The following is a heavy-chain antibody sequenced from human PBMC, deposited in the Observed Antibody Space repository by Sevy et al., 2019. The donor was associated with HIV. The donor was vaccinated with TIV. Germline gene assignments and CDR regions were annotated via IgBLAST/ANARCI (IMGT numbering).Heavy chain of an antibody. J-gene: IGHJ4*02. D-gene: IGHD1-1*01. CDR1: GGSISSYY. V-gene: IGHV4-59*01. Sequence: SETLSLTCTVSGGSISSYYWSWIRQPPGKGLEWIGYIYYSGSTNYNPSLKSRVTISVDTSKNQFSLKLSSVTAADTAVYYCARDSVERGVFDYWGQGTLVTVSP. CDR3: ARDSVERGVFDY. CDR2: IYYSGST.